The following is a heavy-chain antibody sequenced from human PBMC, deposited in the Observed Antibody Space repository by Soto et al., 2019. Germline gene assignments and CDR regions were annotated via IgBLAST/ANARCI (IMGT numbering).Heavy chain of an antibody. J-gene: IGHJ6*02. CDR1: GFTFSSYG. V-gene: IGHV3-33*01. CDR2: IWYDGSNM. D-gene: IGHD2-15*01. Sequence: QVELVESGGGVVQPGRSLRLSCAASGFTFSSYGMHWVRQAPGKGLEWVAVIWYDGSNMYYAASVKGRFTISRDNSKNTVSLQMNSLRAGDSAVYYCARDPPSEKLQPDFGMDVWGQGTTVTVAS. CDR3: ARDPPSEKLQPDFGMDV.